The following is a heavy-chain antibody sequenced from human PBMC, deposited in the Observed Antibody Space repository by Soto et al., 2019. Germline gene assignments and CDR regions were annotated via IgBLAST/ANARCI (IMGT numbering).Heavy chain of an antibody. CDR2: IYWDDDK. J-gene: IGHJ6*02. CDR1: GFSLSTSGVG. D-gene: IGHD2-21*02. CDR3: VQSRCGGDCLQSYSSHSYYGLDV. V-gene: IGHV2-5*02. Sequence: GSGPTLGNHTQTLTLTCTFSGFSLSTSGVGVGWIRQPPGKALEWLALIYWDDDKRYSPSLKSRLTITKDTSKNQVVLTMTNMDPVDTATYYCVQSRCGGDCLQSYSSHSYYGLDVWGQGTTVTVSS.